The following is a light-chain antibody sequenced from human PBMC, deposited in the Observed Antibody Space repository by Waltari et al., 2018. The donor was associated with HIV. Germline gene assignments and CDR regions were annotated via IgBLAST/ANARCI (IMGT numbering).Light chain of an antibody. Sequence: EIVLTQSPATLSLSPGERATLSCGASQSVCSSYLAWYQQKPGLAPRLLIYDASTRATGIPDRFSGSGSGTDFSLTISRLEPEDFAVYYCQQYGSSTSYTFGQGTKLEIK. J-gene: IGKJ2*01. CDR1: QSVCSSY. CDR3: QQYGSSTSYT. CDR2: DAS. V-gene: IGKV3D-20*01.